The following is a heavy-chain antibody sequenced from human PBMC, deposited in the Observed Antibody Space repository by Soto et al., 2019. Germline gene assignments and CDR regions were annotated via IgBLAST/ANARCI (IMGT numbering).Heavy chain of an antibody. Sequence: QVQLVQSEPEVKKPGASVKVSCKASGYTFTSHYMHWVRQAPGQGPEWMGIINPGDGSTRYAQKLQGRLAMTRDTSTSAVYMELRSLRSEDTAVYFCARSYVQGRPIDYWGQGTLVTVSS. J-gene: IGHJ4*02. CDR3: ARSYVQGRPIDY. CDR1: GYTFTSHY. CDR2: INPGDGST. V-gene: IGHV1-46*04. D-gene: IGHD3-10*02.